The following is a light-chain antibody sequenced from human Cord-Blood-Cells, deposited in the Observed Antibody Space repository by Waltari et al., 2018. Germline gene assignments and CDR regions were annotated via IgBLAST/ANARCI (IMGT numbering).Light chain of an antibody. V-gene: IGLV2-14*03. CDR2: DVS. Sequence: QSALTQPASVSGSPGQSITISCTGTSIDVGGYHYVSWYQQHPGKAPKLMIYDVSNRPSGVSNRFSGSKSGNTASLTISGLQAEDEADYYCSSYTSSSTLVFGGGTKLTIL. CDR1: SIDVGGYHY. CDR3: SSYTSSSTLV. J-gene: IGLJ3*02.